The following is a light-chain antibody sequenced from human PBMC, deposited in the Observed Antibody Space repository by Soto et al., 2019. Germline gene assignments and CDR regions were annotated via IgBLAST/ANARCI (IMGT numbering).Light chain of an antibody. CDR3: QQYDNSPWT. Sequence: DIVMTQSPDSLAVSLGERATINCKSSQSVLYSSRNKNYLAWYQQKPGQPPKLLIYWASTRESGVSDRFSGSGSGTDFTLTISSLQAEDVAVYYCQQYDNSPWTFGQGTKVDIK. J-gene: IGKJ1*01. CDR1: QSVLYSSRNKNY. V-gene: IGKV4-1*01. CDR2: WAS.